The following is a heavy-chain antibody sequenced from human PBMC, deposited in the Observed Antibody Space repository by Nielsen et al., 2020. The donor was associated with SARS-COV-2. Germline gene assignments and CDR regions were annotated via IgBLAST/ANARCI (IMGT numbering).Heavy chain of an antibody. CDR1: GYTFTNNY. CDR2: INPTNGGT. J-gene: IGHJ4*02. V-gene: IGHV1-46*01. D-gene: IGHD3-22*01. CDR3: ARTGSYDSSGYYFDY. Sequence: ASVRVSCKASGYTFTNNYMHWVRQAPGQGLEWMGLINPTNGGTTYAQKFLGTVTMTRDTSTSTVYMELSSLRSEDTAVYYCARTGSYDSSGYYFDYWGQGTLVTVSS.